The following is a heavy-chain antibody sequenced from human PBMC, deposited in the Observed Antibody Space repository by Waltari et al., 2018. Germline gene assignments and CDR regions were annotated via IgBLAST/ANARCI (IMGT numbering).Heavy chain of an antibody. CDR1: GYSFASYW. Sequence: EVQLVQSGAEVKKPGESLKISCKGSGYSFASYWIGWVRQMPGKGPEWMGSIYPGDSDTQYSPSFQGQVTISVDTSISTAYLQWSSLKASDTAMYYCARHGLRDCTNGVCSFQGMDVWGQGTTVTVSS. V-gene: IGHV5-51*01. CDR2: IYPGDSDT. CDR3: ARHGLRDCTNGVCSFQGMDV. J-gene: IGHJ6*02. D-gene: IGHD2-8*01.